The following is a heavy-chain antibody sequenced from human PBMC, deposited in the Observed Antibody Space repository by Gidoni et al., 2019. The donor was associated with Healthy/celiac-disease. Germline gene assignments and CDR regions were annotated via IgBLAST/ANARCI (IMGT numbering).Heavy chain of an antibody. D-gene: IGHD3-10*01. CDR1: GGSTSSYY. CDR2: IYYSGST. Sequence: QVQLQESGPGLVKPSETRSLTCTVSGGSTSSYYWSWIRQPPGKGLEWIGYIYYSGSTNYNPSLKSRFTISVDTSKNQFSLKLSSVTAADTAVYYCARDSHNYYGSGSYYLYGMDVWGQGTTVTVSS. CDR3: ARDSHNYYGSGSYYLYGMDV. J-gene: IGHJ6*02. V-gene: IGHV4-59*01.